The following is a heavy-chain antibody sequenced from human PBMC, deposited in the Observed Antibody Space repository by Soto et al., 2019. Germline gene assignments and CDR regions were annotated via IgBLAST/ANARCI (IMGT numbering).Heavy chain of an antibody. CDR1: GFTFETYG. D-gene: IGHD1-26*01. Sequence: GGSLRLSCEGSGFTFETYGMNWVRQAPGKGLEWVSHITRSGGTTYYADSVKGRFTISRDNSKNTVFLQMNSLRAEDTAVYYCAKLVGTTKVDFWGQGTLVTVSS. J-gene: IGHJ4*02. CDR3: AKLVGTTKVDF. V-gene: IGHV3-23*01. CDR2: ITRSGGTT.